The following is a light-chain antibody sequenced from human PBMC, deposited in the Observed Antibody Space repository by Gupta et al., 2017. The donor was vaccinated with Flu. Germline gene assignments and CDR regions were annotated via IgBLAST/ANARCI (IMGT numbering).Light chain of an antibody. V-gene: IGKV3-11*01. CDR2: DAS. Sequence: TLSLSPGERATLSCRASQSVSSYLAWYQQKPGQAPRLLIYDASNRATGIPARFSGSGSGTDFTLTISSLEPEDFAVYYCQQRSNWPPMYTFGQGTKLEIK. CDR1: QSVSSY. J-gene: IGKJ2*01. CDR3: QQRSNWPPMYT.